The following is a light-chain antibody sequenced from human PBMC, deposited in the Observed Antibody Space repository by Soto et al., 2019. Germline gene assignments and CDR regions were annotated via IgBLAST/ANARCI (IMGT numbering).Light chain of an antibody. J-gene: IGLJ2*01. CDR2: LNSDGSH. CDR3: QTWGTGIVV. V-gene: IGLV4-69*01. CDR1: SGHSNYA. Sequence: QSVLTQSPSASASLGASVKLTCTLSSGHSNYAIAWHQQQPEKGTRYLMQLNSDGSHNKGDGIPDRFSGSSSGTERYLTISSLQSEDEADYYCQTWGTGIVVFGGGTKLTVL.